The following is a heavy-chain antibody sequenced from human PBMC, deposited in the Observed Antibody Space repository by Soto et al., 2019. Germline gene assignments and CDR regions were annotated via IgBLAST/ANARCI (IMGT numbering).Heavy chain of an antibody. D-gene: IGHD6-6*01. Sequence: QVQLQESGPGLVKPSETLSLTCTVSGGSISSYYWSWIRQPPGKGLEWIRYIYYSGSTNYNPALKSRVTISVGTSKNQFSLKLSSVTAADTAVYYCARVSPGIEYSSSSYFDYWGQGTLVTVSS. CDR2: IYYSGST. CDR1: GGSISSYY. CDR3: ARVSPGIEYSSSSYFDY. V-gene: IGHV4-59*01. J-gene: IGHJ4*02.